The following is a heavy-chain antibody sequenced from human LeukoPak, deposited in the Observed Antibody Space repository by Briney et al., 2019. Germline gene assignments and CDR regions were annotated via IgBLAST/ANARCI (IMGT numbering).Heavy chain of an antibody. CDR3: ARVKKDGDYANYYFDY. Sequence: GASVKVSCKASGYTFTSYGISWVRQAPGQGLEWMGWISAYNGNTNYAQKLQGRVTMTTDTSTSTAYMELRSLRSDDTAVYYCARVKKDGDYANYYFDYWGQGTLVTVSS. D-gene: IGHD4-17*01. J-gene: IGHJ4*02. V-gene: IGHV1-18*01. CDR2: ISAYNGNT. CDR1: GYTFTSYG.